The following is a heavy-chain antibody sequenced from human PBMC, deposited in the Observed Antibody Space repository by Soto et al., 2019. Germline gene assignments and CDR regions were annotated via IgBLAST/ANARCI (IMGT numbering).Heavy chain of an antibody. D-gene: IGHD3-16*01. CDR2: VHHSGTT. CDR1: GGSITSYY. CDR3: ARWARTSIGGKDFDY. Sequence: QVQLQQWGAGLLKPSETLSLTCAVYGGSITSYYWSWIRQPPGKGLEWIGEVHHSGTTNYNPSLKSRVLISLETSKTHFFLSLTSVTAADTAVYYCARWARTSIGGKDFDYWGQGTLVTVSS. J-gene: IGHJ4*02. V-gene: IGHV4-34*02.